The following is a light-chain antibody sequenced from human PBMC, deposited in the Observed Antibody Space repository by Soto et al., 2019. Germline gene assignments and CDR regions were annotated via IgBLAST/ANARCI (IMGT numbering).Light chain of an antibody. V-gene: IGLV2-18*02. CDR1: SSDVGNYNR. CDR2: EVS. Sequence: QSGLNQPPSVSGSPWPSVPNPCTGTSSDVGNYNRVSWYHQAPGAAPKLMIYEVSNRPSGVPDRFSGSKSGNTASLSISGLRAEDEGDYYCGSYTTSTARFVFGTGTKVTVL. J-gene: IGLJ1*01. CDR3: GSYTTSTARFV.